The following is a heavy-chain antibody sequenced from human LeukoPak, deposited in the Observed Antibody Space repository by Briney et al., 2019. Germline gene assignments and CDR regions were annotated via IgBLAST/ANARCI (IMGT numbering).Heavy chain of an antibody. J-gene: IGHJ5*02. CDR2: ISSSSSTI. V-gene: IGHV3-48*04. Sequence: GGSLRLSCAASGFTFSSYSMNWVRQAPGKGLEWVSYISSSSSTIYYADSVKGRFTISRDNAKNSLYLQMNSLRAEDTAVYYCARDADSSSWQPLSGPWGQGTLVTVSS. CDR1: GFTFSSYS. CDR3: ARDADSSSWQPLSGP. D-gene: IGHD6-13*01.